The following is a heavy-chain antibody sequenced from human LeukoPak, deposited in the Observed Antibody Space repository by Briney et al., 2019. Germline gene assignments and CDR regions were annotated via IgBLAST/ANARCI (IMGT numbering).Heavy chain of an antibody. Sequence: SVKVSCKASGGIFSNYAISWVRQAPGQGLEWMGGIIPIFGTANYAQKFQGRVTITADESTSTAYMELSSLRSEDTAVYYCARGWGGYYYFDYWGQGTLVTVSS. CDR2: IIPIFGTA. J-gene: IGHJ4*02. V-gene: IGHV1-69*13. CDR3: ARGWGGYYYFDY. D-gene: IGHD3-16*01. CDR1: GGIFSNYA.